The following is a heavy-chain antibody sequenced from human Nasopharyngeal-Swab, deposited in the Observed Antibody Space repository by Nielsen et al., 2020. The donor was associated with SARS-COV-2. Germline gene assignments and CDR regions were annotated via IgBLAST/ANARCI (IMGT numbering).Heavy chain of an antibody. Sequence: SETLSLTCTVSGGPISSYYWSWIRQPAGKGLEWIGRIYTSGSTNYNPSLKRRVTMSVDTSKNQFSLKLSSVTAADTAVYYCARVANYYDSSGYRQYYFDYWCLGTLVTVSS. J-gene: IGHJ4*02. D-gene: IGHD3-22*01. CDR2: IYTSGST. CDR1: GGPISSYY. CDR3: ARVANYYDSSGYRQYYFDY. V-gene: IGHV4-4*07.